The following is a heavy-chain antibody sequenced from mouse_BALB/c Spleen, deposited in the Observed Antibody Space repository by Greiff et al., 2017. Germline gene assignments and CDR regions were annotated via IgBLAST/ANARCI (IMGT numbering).Heavy chain of an antibody. CDR2: INPSSGYT. V-gene: IGHV1-4*02. CDR1: GYTFTSYT. CDR3: ARRPLWLRDAMDD. D-gene: IGHD2-2*01. J-gene: IGHJ4*01. Sequence: QVQLQQSAAELARPGASVKMSCKASGYTFTSYTMHWVKQRPGQGLEWIGYINPSSGYTEYNQKFKDKTTLTADKSSSTAYMQLSSLTSEDSAVYYCARRPLWLRDAMDDWGQGTSVTVSS.